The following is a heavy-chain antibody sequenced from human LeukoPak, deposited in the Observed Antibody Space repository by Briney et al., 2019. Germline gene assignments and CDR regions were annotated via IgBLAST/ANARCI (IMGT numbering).Heavy chain of an antibody. CDR1: GGSFSGYY. Sequence: SETLSLTCALHGGSFSGYYWSWIRQPPGKGLEWIGEINHSGSTNYNPSLKSRVTISVDTSKNQFSLKLSSVTAADTAVYYCARGRRRDGYKRGGGFDYWGQGTLVTVSS. CDR2: INHSGST. J-gene: IGHJ4*02. V-gene: IGHV4-34*01. CDR3: ARGRRRDGYKRGGGFDY. D-gene: IGHD5-24*01.